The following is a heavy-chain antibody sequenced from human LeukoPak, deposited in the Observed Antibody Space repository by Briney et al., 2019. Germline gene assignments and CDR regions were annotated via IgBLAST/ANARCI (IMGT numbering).Heavy chain of an antibody. CDR1: GGTFSSYA. Sequence: SVKVSCKASGGTFSSYAISWVRQAPGQGLEWMGGIIPIFGTANYAQKFQGRVTITADESTSTAYMELSSLRSEDTAVYYFGRNHWGTDGSGAAFDIWGQGTMVTVSS. D-gene: IGHD3-10*01. V-gene: IGHV1-69*13. CDR2: IIPIFGTA. CDR3: GRNHWGTDGSGAAFDI. J-gene: IGHJ3*02.